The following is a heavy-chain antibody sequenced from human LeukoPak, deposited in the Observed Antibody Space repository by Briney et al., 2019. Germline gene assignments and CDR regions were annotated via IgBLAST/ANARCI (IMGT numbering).Heavy chain of an antibody. D-gene: IGHD2/OR15-2a*01. CDR2: INHSGST. V-gene: IGHV4-34*01. CDR1: GGSFSGYY. Sequence: SETLSLTCAVYGGSFSGYYWSWIRQPPGKGLEWIGEINHSGSTNYNPSLKSRVTISVDTSKNQFSLKLSSVTAADTAVYYCARGRVLTNFDYWGQGTLVTVSS. J-gene: IGHJ4*02. CDR3: ARGRVLTNFDY.